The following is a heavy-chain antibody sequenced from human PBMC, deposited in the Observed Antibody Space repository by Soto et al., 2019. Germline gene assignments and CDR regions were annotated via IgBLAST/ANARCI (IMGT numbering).Heavy chain of an antibody. Sequence: ASVKVSCKASGYTFTSYDINWVRQATGQGLEWMGWMNPNSGNTGYAQKFQGRVTMTRNTSISTAYMELSSLRSEDTAVYYCATSVRDMVRGVITPFDPWGQGTLVTVSS. CDR1: GYTFTSYD. CDR3: ATSVRDMVRGVITPFDP. D-gene: IGHD3-10*01. J-gene: IGHJ5*02. CDR2: MNPNSGNT. V-gene: IGHV1-8*01.